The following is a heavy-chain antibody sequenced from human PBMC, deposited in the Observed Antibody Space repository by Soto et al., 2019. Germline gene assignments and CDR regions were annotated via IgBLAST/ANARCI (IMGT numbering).Heavy chain of an antibody. J-gene: IGHJ4*02. Sequence: QITLKESGPTLVKPTQTLTLTCTFSGFALTTSGVGVGWIRQPPGKALEWLALIYWDDDKRCSPSLKSRLTITKDTSKNQVVLTVTNMDPVDTATYYCAHRLTRYTWNYGLFDDWGQGTLVTVSS. CDR3: AHRLTRYTWNYGLFDD. D-gene: IGHD1-7*01. CDR1: GFALTTSGVG. V-gene: IGHV2-5*02. CDR2: IYWDDDK.